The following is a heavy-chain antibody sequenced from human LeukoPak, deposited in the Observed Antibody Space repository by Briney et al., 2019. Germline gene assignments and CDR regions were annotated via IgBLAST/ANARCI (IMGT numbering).Heavy chain of an antibody. V-gene: IGHV3-11*04. J-gene: IGHJ4*02. D-gene: IGHD1-26*01. CDR1: GFTFRDYY. CDR2: ISSSGSTI. Sequence: GGSLRLSCAASGFTFRDYYMSWIRQAPGKGLEWISYISSSGSTIYYADSVKGRFTISRDNAKNSLYLQMNSLRAEDTAVYYCASPPRRSGIDYWGQGTLVTVSS. CDR3: ASPPRRSGIDY.